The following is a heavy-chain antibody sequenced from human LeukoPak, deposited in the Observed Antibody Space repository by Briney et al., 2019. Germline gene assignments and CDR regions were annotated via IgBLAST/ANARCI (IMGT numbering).Heavy chain of an antibody. D-gene: IGHD6-13*01. V-gene: IGHV3-7*01. CDR2: IKQDGSEK. J-gene: IGHJ4*02. CDR3: ARMSTSSWFVCDY. CDR1: GFTFSNYW. Sequence: GVSLRLSCAASGFTFSNYWMTWVRQAPGKGLEWVANIKQDGSEKYDVDSVRGRFTISRDDAKNSLFLQMNSLRAEDTAVYYCARMSTSSWFVCDYWGQGTLVTVSS.